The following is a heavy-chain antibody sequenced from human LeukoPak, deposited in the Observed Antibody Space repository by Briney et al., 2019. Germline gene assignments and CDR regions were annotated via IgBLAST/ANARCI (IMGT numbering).Heavy chain of an antibody. CDR2: ISSSSSYI. J-gene: IGHJ4*02. V-gene: IGHV3-21*01. CDR1: GFTFSSYS. CDR3: AREGHSGYDPMGY. D-gene: IGHD5-12*01. Sequence: PGVSLRLSCAASGFTFSSYSMNWVRQAPGKGLEWVSSISSSSSYIYYADSVKGLFTISRDNAKNSLYLQMNSLRAEDTAVYYCAREGHSGYDPMGYWGQGTLVTVSS.